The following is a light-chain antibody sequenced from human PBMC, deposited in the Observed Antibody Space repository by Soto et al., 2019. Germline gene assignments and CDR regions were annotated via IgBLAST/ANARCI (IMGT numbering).Light chain of an antibody. CDR1: SSDVGSYIY. CDR3: VSYTTFSSYV. J-gene: IGLJ1*01. Sequence: QSALTQPASVSGSPGQSITISYTGTSSDVGSYIYVSWYQHHPGKAPKLMIYDVSNRPSGVSNRFSGSKSGNTASLTISGLQAEDEAEYYCVSYTTFSSYVFGTGTQLTVL. CDR2: DVS. V-gene: IGLV2-14*01.